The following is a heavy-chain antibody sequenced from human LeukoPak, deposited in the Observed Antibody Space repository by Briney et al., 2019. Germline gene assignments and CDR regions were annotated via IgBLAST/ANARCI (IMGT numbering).Heavy chain of an antibody. Sequence: GGSLRLSCAASGFTFRSYAVTWVRQAPGKGLEWVSAISGSGSSTYYADSVKGRFTISRDNSKNTLYLQMNSLRAEDTAVYYCVKTLDRSRYYYGTPPDYWGQGTLVTVSS. J-gene: IGHJ4*02. CDR3: VKTLDRSRYYYGTPPDY. V-gene: IGHV3-23*01. CDR1: GFTFRSYA. CDR2: ISGSGSST. D-gene: IGHD3-22*01.